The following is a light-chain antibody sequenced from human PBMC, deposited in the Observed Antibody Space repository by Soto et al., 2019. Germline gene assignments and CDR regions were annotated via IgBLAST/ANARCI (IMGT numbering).Light chain of an antibody. CDR3: HQRSNVPLT. Sequence: EIVLTQSPATLSLSPGERATLSCRASQSVSSYLAWYQQKPGQAPRLLIYTASKRATGIPARFSGSGSGTDFTLTISRLEAEDFSVYYRHQRSNVPLTFGGGTKVEIK. V-gene: IGKV3-11*01. CDR1: QSVSSY. J-gene: IGKJ4*01. CDR2: TAS.